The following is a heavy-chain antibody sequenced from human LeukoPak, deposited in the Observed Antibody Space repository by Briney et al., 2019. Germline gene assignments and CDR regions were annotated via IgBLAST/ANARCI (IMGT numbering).Heavy chain of an antibody. V-gene: IGHV3-7*01. Sequence: GGSLRLSXAASGFTFRSHWMTWVRQAPGKGLEWVANIKQDGNEINYVDSVKGRFTISRDNAKTSLYLQMNSLRAEDTALYYCAREIVRRGSGTDNKSYFDSWGQGTLVTVSS. CDR1: GFTFRSHW. D-gene: IGHD3-10*01. CDR2: IKQDGNEI. CDR3: AREIVRRGSGTDNKSYFDS. J-gene: IGHJ4*03.